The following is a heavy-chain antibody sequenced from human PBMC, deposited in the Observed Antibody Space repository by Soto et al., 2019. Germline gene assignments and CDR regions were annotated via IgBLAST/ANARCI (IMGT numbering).Heavy chain of an antibody. Sequence: QVQLQESGPGLVKPSQTLSLTCTVSGGSISSGGYYWSWIRQHPGKGLEWIGYIYYSGSTYYNPSLKSRVTISVDTSKNQFSLKLSSVXXADTXVXXXARGGRRSPGMDVWGQGTTVTVSS. CDR3: ARGGRRSPGMDV. J-gene: IGHJ6*02. V-gene: IGHV4-31*03. CDR1: GGSISSGGYY. CDR2: IYYSGST.